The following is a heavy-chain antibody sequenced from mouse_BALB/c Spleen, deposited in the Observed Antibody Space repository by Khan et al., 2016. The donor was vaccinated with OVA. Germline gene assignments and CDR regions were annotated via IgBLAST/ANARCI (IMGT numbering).Heavy chain of an antibody. CDR2: IFPGTDTT. V-gene: IGHV1S132*01. Sequence: QMQLEESGAELVKPGASVKLSCKTSGYTFTSYWIQWVRQRPGQGLGWIGQIFPGTDTTYYNENFKGKATLTVDTSSSTAYMQLSSLTSEDSAVYFCARGYFGNYEFAYWGQGTLVTVSP. CDR3: ARGYFGNYEFAY. D-gene: IGHD2-1*01. J-gene: IGHJ3*01. CDR1: GYTFTSYW.